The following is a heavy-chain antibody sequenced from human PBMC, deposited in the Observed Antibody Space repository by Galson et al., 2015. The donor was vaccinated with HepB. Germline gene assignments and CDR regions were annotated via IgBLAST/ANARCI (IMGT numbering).Heavy chain of an antibody. CDR2: ISGSGGST. Sequence: SLRLSCAASGFTFSSYAMSWVRQAPGKGPEWVSAISGSGGSTYYADSVKGRFTISRDNSKNTLYLQMYSLRAEDTAVYYCAKRSYYYDSRPFDYWGQATLVTVSS. CDR1: GFTFSSYA. V-gene: IGHV3-23*01. J-gene: IGHJ4*02. D-gene: IGHD3-22*01. CDR3: AKRSYYYDSRPFDY.